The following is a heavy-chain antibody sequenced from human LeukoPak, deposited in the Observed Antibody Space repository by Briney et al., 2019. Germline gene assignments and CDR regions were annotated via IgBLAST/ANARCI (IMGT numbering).Heavy chain of an antibody. D-gene: IGHD3-22*01. J-gene: IGHJ4*02. CDR3: ARASYSYDINGWVPFDY. Sequence: PSETLSLTCTVSGDSISTYYWSWIRQPAGKGLEWIGRIYTSGSTNYNPSLKSRVTISGGTSKNQFSLRLSSVTAADTAVYYCARASYSYDINGWVPFDYWGQGTLVTVSS. V-gene: IGHV4-4*07. CDR1: GDSISTYY. CDR2: IYTSGST.